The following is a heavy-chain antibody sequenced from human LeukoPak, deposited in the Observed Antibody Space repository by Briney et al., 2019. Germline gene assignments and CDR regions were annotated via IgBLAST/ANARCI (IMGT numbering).Heavy chain of an antibody. D-gene: IGHD1-26*01. V-gene: IGHV3-23*01. CDR2: ISASGGGT. CDR3: AKWDENFYYMDV. Sequence: GGSLRLSCAASRFTFNRYSMSWVRQAPGKGLQWVSSISASGGGTHYASSVRGRFTISRDNSKDTVFLQMNGLRAEDTAIYYCAKWDENFYYMDVWGQGTTVTVSS. CDR1: RFTFNRYS. J-gene: IGHJ6*03.